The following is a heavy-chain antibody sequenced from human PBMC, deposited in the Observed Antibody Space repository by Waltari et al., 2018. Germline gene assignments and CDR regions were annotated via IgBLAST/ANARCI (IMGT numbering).Heavy chain of an antibody. CDR2: IRYDGSNK. CDR1: GFTFSSNG. J-gene: IGHJ4*02. D-gene: IGHD2-2*01. CDR3: APGGDCSSTSCYGDY. Sequence: QVQLVESGGGVVQPGGSLRLSCAASGFTFSSNGMHWVRQAPGKGLEWVAFIRYDGSNKYYADSVKGRFTISRDNSKNTLYLQMNSLRAEDTAVYYCAPGGDCSSTSCYGDYWGQGTLVTVSS. V-gene: IGHV3-30*02.